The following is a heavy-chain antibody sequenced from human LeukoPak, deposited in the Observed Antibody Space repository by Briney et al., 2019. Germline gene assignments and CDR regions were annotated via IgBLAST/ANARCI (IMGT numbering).Heavy chain of an antibody. CDR2: ISWNSGVK. CDR3: ARSLRVAVAASY. J-gene: IGHJ4*02. V-gene: IGHV3-9*01. Sequence: GGSLRLSCVASGFTFDDFAMHWVRQVPGRGLEWVSGISWNSGVKGYADSVKGRFTISRDNSKNTLYLQMNSLTAEDTAIYYCARSLRVAVAASYWGQGTLVTVSS. CDR1: GFTFDDFA. D-gene: IGHD6-19*01.